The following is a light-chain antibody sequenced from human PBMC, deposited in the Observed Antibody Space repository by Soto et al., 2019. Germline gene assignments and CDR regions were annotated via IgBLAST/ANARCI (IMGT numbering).Light chain of an antibody. CDR3: SSYTSSSTLS. Sequence: QTVLTQPASLSGSPGQSITISCTGTSSDVGGFNYVSWYQQHPGKAPKLMIYDVSNRPSGVSNRFSGSKSGNTASLTISGLQAEDEADYYCSSYTSSSTLSFGTGTKVTVL. J-gene: IGLJ1*01. CDR1: SSDVGGFNY. CDR2: DVS. V-gene: IGLV2-14*01.